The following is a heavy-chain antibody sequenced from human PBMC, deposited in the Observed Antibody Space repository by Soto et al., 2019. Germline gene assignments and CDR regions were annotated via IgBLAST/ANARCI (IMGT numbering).Heavy chain of an antibody. J-gene: IGHJ4*02. CDR2: IYYSGST. V-gene: IGHV4-59*08. CDR1: GCSISSYY. CDR3: ARSRVYYYGSGSYPLDYFDY. Sequence: SETLSLTCTVSGCSISSYYWSWIRQPPGKGLEWIGYIYYSGSTNYNPSLKSRVTISVDTSKNQFSLKLSSVTAADTAVYYCARSRVYYYGSGSYPLDYFDYWGQGTLVTVSS. D-gene: IGHD3-10*01.